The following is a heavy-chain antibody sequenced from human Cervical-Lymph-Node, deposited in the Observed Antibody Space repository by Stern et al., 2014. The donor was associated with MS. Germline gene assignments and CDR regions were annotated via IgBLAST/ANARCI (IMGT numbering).Heavy chain of an antibody. CDR3: ARDRSMGVTPFFDY. CDR1: GGTFNNYA. D-gene: IGHD3-16*01. J-gene: IGHJ4*02. CDR2: IIPLLGTS. Sequence: QLVQSGAEVKKPGSSVRVSCRASGGTFNNYAIAWVRQAPGQGLEWLGGIIPLLGTSTYAHIFQGRFPINSAAFSSVSMELSGLTSDDTAVYYCARDRSMGVTPFFDYWGQGTLVTVSS. V-gene: IGHV1-69*01.